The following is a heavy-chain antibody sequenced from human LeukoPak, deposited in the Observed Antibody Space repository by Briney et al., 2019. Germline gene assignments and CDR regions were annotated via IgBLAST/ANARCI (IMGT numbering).Heavy chain of an antibody. J-gene: IGHJ4*02. Sequence: EASVKVSCKASGYTFTSYYMHWVRQAPGQGLEWMGIINPSGGSTSYAQKFQGGVTMTRDTSTSTVYMELSSLRSEDTAVYYCARGQSWTSIAAHFDYWGQGTLVTVSS. D-gene: IGHD6-6*01. V-gene: IGHV1-46*01. CDR1: GYTFTSYY. CDR2: INPSGGST. CDR3: ARGQSWTSIAAHFDY.